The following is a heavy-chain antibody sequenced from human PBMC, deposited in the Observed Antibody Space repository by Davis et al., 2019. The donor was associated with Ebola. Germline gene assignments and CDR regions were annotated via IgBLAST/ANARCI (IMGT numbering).Heavy chain of an antibody. J-gene: IGHJ6*02. CDR3: ASLGTHGSGGSCYDYYYYAMDV. Sequence: SVKVSCKASGGTFSSYAISWVRQAPGQGLEWMGGIIPIFGTANYAQKFQGRVTITADESTSTAYMELSSLISEDTAVYYCASLGTHGSGGSCYDYYYYAMDVWGQGTTVTVSS. V-gene: IGHV1-69*13. D-gene: IGHD2-15*01. CDR1: GGTFSSYA. CDR2: IIPIFGTA.